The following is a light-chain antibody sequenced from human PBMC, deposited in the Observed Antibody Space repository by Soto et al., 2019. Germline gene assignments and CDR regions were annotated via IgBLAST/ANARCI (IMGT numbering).Light chain of an antibody. J-gene: IGKJ2*01. V-gene: IGKV3-20*01. CDR2: TAS. Sequence: EIVLTQSPGTLSLSPGERATLSCRASQSVDSIYIAWYQQKPGQPPRLLIYTASSWATGVPAMFSGSGSGTDFTITISRLEPEDSAVYYCQQYGSSPYTFGQGTKLEIK. CDR1: QSVDSIY. CDR3: QQYGSSPYT.